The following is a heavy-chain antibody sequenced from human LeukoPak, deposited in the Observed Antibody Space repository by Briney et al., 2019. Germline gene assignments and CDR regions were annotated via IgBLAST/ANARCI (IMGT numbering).Heavy chain of an antibody. D-gene: IGHD5-12*01. Sequence: SETLSLTCAVYGGSFSGYYWSWIRQPPGKGLEWIGEINHSGSTKYNPSLKSRVTISVDTSKNQFSLKLSSVTAADTAVYYCARERGYSGYAYDYWGQGTLVTVSS. J-gene: IGHJ4*02. CDR1: GGSFSGYY. CDR2: INHSGST. CDR3: ARERGYSGYAYDY. V-gene: IGHV4-34*01.